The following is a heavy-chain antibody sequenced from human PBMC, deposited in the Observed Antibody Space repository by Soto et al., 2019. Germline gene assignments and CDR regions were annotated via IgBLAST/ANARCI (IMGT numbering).Heavy chain of an antibody. CDR1: GFTXTSSA. J-gene: IGHJ4*02. D-gene: IGHD3-22*01. V-gene: IGHV1-58*01. CDR2: IVVGSGNT. Sequence: SXKVSFKASGFTXTSSAVKLVRQARGQRLEWIGWIVVGSGNTNYAQKFQERVTITRDMSTSTAYMELSSLRSEDTDVYYCAATIYYDSTQLDYWGQGTLGTVSS. CDR3: AATIYYDSTQLDY.